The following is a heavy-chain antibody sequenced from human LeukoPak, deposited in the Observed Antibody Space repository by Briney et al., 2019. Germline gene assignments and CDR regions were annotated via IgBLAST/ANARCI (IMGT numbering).Heavy chain of an antibody. Sequence: SETLSLTCTVSGDSISGYYWTWIRQPPGKGLEWIGYIYYSGSTNSNPSLKSRVTISVDTSKNQFSLKLSSVTAADTAVYYCARLSNSYGSVYFDYWGQGTLVTVSS. J-gene: IGHJ4*02. CDR2: IYYSGST. CDR1: GDSISGYY. D-gene: IGHD3-10*01. V-gene: IGHV4-59*08. CDR3: ARLSNSYGSVYFDY.